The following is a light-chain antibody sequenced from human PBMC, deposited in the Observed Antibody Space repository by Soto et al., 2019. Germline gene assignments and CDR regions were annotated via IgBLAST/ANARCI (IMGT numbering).Light chain of an antibody. Sequence: ETVLTQSPGTLSLSPGESATLSCRASQSVSNYLAWYQQKPGQTPRLLIYGVSTRATGIPDRFSGSGSGTDFTLTISRLEHEDFAVYYCQQYGSSPTFGQGTKLEIK. CDR2: GVS. V-gene: IGKV3-20*01. CDR3: QQYGSSPT. J-gene: IGKJ2*01. CDR1: QSVSNY.